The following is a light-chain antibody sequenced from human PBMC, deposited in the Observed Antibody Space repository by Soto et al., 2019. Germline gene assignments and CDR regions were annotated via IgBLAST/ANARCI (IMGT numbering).Light chain of an antibody. Sequence: EIVLTPSPDTLSLSPGETAPLSCRASETVDTSSLGWYQQKPGRAPSLLIYGASTRATGIPARFSGSGSGTEFTLTISSLQSEDFAVYYCQQYNNGPPNTVGGGTKVDIK. CDR3: QQYNNGPPNT. CDR2: GAS. J-gene: IGKJ4*01. CDR1: ETVDTS. V-gene: IGKV3-15*01.